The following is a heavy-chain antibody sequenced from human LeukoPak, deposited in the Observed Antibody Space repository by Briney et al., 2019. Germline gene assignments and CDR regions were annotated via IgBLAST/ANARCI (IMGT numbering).Heavy chain of an antibody. CDR3: ARAERRINLARGVFGSHFDS. V-gene: IGHV4-34*01. J-gene: IGHJ5*01. Sequence: SETLSLTCAVSGGSFSRPFWSWIRQTPGKGLEWTGEIDHSGRTDYNPSLEGRVTMSVDTSKNQFSLRLTSVTAADTAVYFCARAERRINLARGVFGSHFDSWGQGTLVSVSS. CDR1: GGSFSRPF. D-gene: IGHD3-10*01. CDR2: IDHSGRT.